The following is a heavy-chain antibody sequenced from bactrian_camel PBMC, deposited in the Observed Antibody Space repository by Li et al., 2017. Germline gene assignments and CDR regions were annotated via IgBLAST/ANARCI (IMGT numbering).Heavy chain of an antibody. V-gene: IGHV3S53*01. D-gene: IGHD5*01. CDR2: IDGDRRG. CDR3: AADLFRVTACGAGYVPDFPY. Sequence: VQLVESGGGSVQTGGSLRLSCVRSGTNNRNACLAWFRQDPGKEREGVAFIDGDRRGYADSVKGRFTISKENAENTVYLQMNSLKPEDTAMYYCAADLFRVTACGAGYVPDFPYRGQGTQVTVSS. J-gene: IGHJ4*01. CDR1: GTNNRNAC.